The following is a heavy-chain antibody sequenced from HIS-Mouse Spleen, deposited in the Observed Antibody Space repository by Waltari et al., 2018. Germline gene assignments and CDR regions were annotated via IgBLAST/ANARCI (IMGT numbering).Heavy chain of an antibody. CDR2: IYYSGST. D-gene: IGHD1-26*01. J-gene: IGHJ4*02. V-gene: IGHV4-39*07. CDR1: DVFISSSSYY. CDR3: ARDRELYFDY. Sequence: QLQLQEPGPGLVKPSETLPLTCTATDVFISSSSYYSAWIRQPPGQGLEWIGSIYYSGSTYYYPSLKSRVTISVDTSKNQFSLKLSSVTAADTAVYYCARDRELYFDYWGQGTLVTVSS.